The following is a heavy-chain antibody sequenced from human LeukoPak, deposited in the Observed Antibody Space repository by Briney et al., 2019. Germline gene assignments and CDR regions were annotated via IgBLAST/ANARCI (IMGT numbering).Heavy chain of an antibody. CDR1: GFTVSSNY. V-gene: IGHV3-53*01. CDR2: TYSGGNT. CDR3: ARDSGLTTEDY. D-gene: IGHD4-11*01. Sequence: PGGSLRLSGAASGFTVSSNYMSWVRQAPGKGLEWVSVTYSGGNTHYSDSVKGRFTISRDNSKNTFYLQMNRLRAEDTAVYYCARDSGLTTEDYWGQGTLVTVSS. J-gene: IGHJ4*02.